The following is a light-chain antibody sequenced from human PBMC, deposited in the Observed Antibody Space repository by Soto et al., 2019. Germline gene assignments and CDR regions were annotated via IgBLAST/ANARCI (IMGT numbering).Light chain of an antibody. CDR2: AAS. Sequence: AIRMTQSPSSFSASTGDRVTITCRASQGISSYLAWYQQKTGKAPKLLIYAASTLQSGVPSRFSGSGSGTDFTLTISCLQSEDFATYYGQQYYSYPLTFGGGTKVEIK. J-gene: IGKJ4*01. V-gene: IGKV1-8*01. CDR3: QQYYSYPLT. CDR1: QGISSY.